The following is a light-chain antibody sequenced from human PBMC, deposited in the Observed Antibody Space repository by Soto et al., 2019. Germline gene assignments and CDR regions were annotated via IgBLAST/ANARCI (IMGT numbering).Light chain of an antibody. CDR2: DVS. CDR3: SSYTPSSPWV. CDR1: SSDVGGYNY. Sequence: QSVLTQPDSVSGAPGQSSTISCTGTSSDVGGYNYVSWYQQHPGKAPKLMIYDVSNRPSRVYNRFSGAKSGNTAYLTIPGLQAEDEADYYCSSYTPSSPWVCGGGTKLNVL. V-gene: IGLV2-14*01. J-gene: IGLJ3*02.